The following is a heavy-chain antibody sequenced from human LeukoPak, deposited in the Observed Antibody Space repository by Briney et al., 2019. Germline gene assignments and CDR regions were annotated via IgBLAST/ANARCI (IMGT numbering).Heavy chain of an antibody. V-gene: IGHV4-59*08. CDR1: GVSISSYY. CDR2: ISYSGST. D-gene: IGHD3-22*01. J-gene: IGHJ4*02. CDR3: ARQHRSGYYYFDY. Sequence: SETLSLTCTVSGVSISSYYWSWIRQPPGMGLEWLGYISYSGSTNYNPSLVSRVTISLDTSKNQFSLKLTSVTAAVTAVYYCARQHRSGYYYFDYWGQGTLVTVSS.